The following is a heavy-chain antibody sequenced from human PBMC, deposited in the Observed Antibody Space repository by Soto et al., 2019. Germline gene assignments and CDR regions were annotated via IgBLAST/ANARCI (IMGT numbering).Heavy chain of an antibody. CDR1: GYTFTSYA. CDR3: ARGGEVYYDILTGYSHYYYYGMDV. J-gene: IGHJ6*02. V-gene: IGHV1-3*01. Sequence: ASVKVSCKASGYTFTSYAMNWVRQAPGQRLEWMGWINAGNGNTKYSQEFQGRVTITRDTSASTAFMELSSLRSEDTAVYYCARGGEVYYDILTGYSHYYYYGMDVWGQGTTVTVSS. CDR2: INAGNGNT. D-gene: IGHD3-9*01.